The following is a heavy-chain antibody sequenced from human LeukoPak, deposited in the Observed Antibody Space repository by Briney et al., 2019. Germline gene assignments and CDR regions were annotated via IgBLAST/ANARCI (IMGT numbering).Heavy chain of an antibody. CDR2: ISANSGDT. Sequence: ASVKVSCKASGYTFTVNGISWMRQAPGQGLEWLGWISANSGDTNYAEQFQGRLTLATDTSASTAYMELRSLRDDDTAVYYCARDRWYAFDYWGQGTLVTVSS. CDR3: ARDRWYAFDY. D-gene: IGHD6-13*01. V-gene: IGHV1-18*01. J-gene: IGHJ4*02. CDR1: GYTFTVNG.